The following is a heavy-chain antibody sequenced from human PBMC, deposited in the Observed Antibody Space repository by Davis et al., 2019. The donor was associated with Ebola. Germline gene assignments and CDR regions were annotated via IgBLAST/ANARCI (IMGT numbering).Heavy chain of an antibody. CDR2: ISGSGGST. CDR1: GFTFSSYA. J-gene: IGHJ6*02. D-gene: IGHD5-18*01. Sequence: GESLKISCAASGFTFSSYAMSWVRQAPGKGLEWVSAISGSGGSTYYADSVKGRFTISRDNSKNTLYLQMNSLRAEDTAVYYCAKDDKLWSRNYYYYGMDVWGQGTTVTVSS. V-gene: IGHV3-23*01. CDR3: AKDDKLWSRNYYYYGMDV.